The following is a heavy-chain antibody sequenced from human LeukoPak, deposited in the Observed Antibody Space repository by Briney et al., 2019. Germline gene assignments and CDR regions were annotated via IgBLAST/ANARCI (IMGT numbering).Heavy chain of an antibody. D-gene: IGHD2-2*01. V-gene: IGHV3-7*03. CDR3: AKEYQLRGMDV. J-gene: IGHJ6*02. CDR2: INQDGSEK. Sequence: GGSLRLSCAASGFTFSSYWMSWVRQAPGKGLEWVANINQDGSEKYYVDSVKGRFTISRDNAKNSVYLQMNSLRVEDTAVYYCAKEYQLRGMDVWGQGTTVTVSS. CDR1: GFTFSSYW.